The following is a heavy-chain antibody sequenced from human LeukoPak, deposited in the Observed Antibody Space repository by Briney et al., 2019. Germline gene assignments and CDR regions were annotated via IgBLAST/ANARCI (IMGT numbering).Heavy chain of an antibody. V-gene: IGHV3-21*01. J-gene: IGHJ5*02. Sequence: PGRSLRPSCAASGFTFSSYSMDWVRQAPGKGLEWVSSISSSSSYIYYADSVKGRFTISRDNAKNSLYLQMNSLRAEDTAVYYCARDSYDYCSGGSCYSAVNWFDPWGQGTLVTVSS. CDR3: ARDSYDYCSGGSCYSAVNWFDP. CDR1: GFTFSSYS. CDR2: ISSSSSYI. D-gene: IGHD2-15*01.